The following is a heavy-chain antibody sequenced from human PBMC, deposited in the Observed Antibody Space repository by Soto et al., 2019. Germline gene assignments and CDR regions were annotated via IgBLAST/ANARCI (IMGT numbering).Heavy chain of an antibody. CDR2: IVVGSGNT. J-gene: IGHJ5*02. D-gene: IGHD5-18*01. CDR3: AADRQLWPTSHP. Sequence: QMQLVPSGPEVKKPWTSVKVSCKASGFTFTSSAVQWVRQARGQRLEWIGWIVVGSGNTNYAQKFQERVTITRDMSTSTAYMELSSLRSEDTAVYYCAADRQLWPTSHPWGQGTLVTVSS. V-gene: IGHV1-58*01. CDR1: GFTFTSSA.